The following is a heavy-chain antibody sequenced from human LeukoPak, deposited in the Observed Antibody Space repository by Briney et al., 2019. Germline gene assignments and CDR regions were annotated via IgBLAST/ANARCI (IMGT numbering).Heavy chain of an antibody. Sequence: SETLSLTCTVSGRSISGYYRSWIRQPPGKGLEWIGFIYYSGYTNYNPSFMSRVTISIDTSKNQFSLKLRSVAAANTAVYYCARLSYDGSGNRPDYWGQGTLVTVSS. J-gene: IGHJ4*02. CDR2: IYYSGYT. V-gene: IGHV4-59*08. CDR3: ARLSYDGSGNRPDY. CDR1: GRSISGYY. D-gene: IGHD3-22*01.